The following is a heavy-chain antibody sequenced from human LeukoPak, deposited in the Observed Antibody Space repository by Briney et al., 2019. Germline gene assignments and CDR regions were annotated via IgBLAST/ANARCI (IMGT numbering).Heavy chain of an antibody. J-gene: IGHJ4*02. CDR2: IYHSGSA. V-gene: IGHV4-30-2*01. D-gene: IGHD4-23*01. Sequence: SQTLSLTCAVSGGSISSGGYSWSWIRQPPGKGLEWIGYIYHSGSAYYNPSLKSRVTISVDRSKNQFSLKLSSVTAADTAVYYCARFGGNGVYFDYWGQGTLVTVSS. CDR1: GGSISSGGYS. CDR3: ARFGGNGVYFDY.